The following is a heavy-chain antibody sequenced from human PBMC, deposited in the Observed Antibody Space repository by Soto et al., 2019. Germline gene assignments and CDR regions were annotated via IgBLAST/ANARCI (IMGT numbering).Heavy chain of an antibody. CDR1: GGTFSSYA. CDR2: IIPIFGTA. D-gene: IGHD6-13*01. J-gene: IGHJ4*02. V-gene: IGHV1-69*12. CDR3: ARVEGVPIAAAGTPLYSGGWYVLDY. Sequence: QVQLVQSGAEVKKPGSSVKVSCKASGGTFSSYAISWVRQAPGQGLEWMGGIIPIFGTANYAQKFQGRVKITADESTSTAYMELSSLRSEDTAVYDCARVEGVPIAAAGTPLYSGGWYVLDYWGQGTLVTVSS.